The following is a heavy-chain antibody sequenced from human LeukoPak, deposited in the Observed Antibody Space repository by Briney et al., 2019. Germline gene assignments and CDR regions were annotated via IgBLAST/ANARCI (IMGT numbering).Heavy chain of an antibody. Sequence: PSETLSLTCTVSGGSISSYYWSWIRQPPGKGLEWIGYIYYSGSTNYNPSLKSRVTISVDTSKNQFSLKLRSVTAADTAVYYCARGPAYCSSTSCSVQPEDYWGQGTLVTVSS. CDR1: GGSISSYY. V-gene: IGHV4-59*01. CDR3: ARGPAYCSSTSCSVQPEDY. CDR2: IYYSGST. J-gene: IGHJ4*02. D-gene: IGHD2-2*01.